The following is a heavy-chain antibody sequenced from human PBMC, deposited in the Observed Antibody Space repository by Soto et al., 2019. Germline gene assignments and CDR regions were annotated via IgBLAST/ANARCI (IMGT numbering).Heavy chain of an antibody. CDR1: GGSISSGDYY. D-gene: IGHD3-22*01. CDR2: IYYSGST. Sequence: QVQLQESGPGLVKPSQTLSLTCTVSGGSISSGDYYWSWIRQPPGKGLEWIGNIYYSGSTYYNPSLKSRVTISVDSSKNQFSLKLSFVTAADTAVYYCARSSGLLRMFDPWGQGTLVTVSS. V-gene: IGHV4-30-4*01. CDR3: ARSSGLLRMFDP. J-gene: IGHJ5*02.